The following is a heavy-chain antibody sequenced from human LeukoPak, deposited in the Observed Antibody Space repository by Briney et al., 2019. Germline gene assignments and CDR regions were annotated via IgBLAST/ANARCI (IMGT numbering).Heavy chain of an antibody. V-gene: IGHV3-30*03. CDR2: ISYDGSNK. D-gene: IGHD3-22*01. CDR1: GFIFSDYG. J-gene: IGHJ3*02. Sequence: QPGGSLRLSCAASGFIFSDYGMHWVRQAPGKGLEWVTVISYDGSNKYYADSVKGRFTISRDNSKNTLYLQMNSLRAEDTAMYYCAREIYYYDSSGSNSEAFDIWGQGTMVTVSS. CDR3: AREIYYYDSSGSNSEAFDI.